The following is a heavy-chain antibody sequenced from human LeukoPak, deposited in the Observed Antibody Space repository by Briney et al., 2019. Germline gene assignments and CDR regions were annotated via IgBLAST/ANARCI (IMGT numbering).Heavy chain of an antibody. CDR3: ASGRSPVS. CDR2: IKEDGSQK. Sequence: GGSLRLSCEASGFTFRGYWMSWVRQAPVKGLEWVATIKEDGSQKYYVDSVKGRFIISRDNAKNSLSLQLNSLTAEDTAVYYCASGRSPVSWGQGTRVTVSS. J-gene: IGHJ5*02. CDR1: GFTFRGYW. D-gene: IGHD2-2*01. V-gene: IGHV3-7*01.